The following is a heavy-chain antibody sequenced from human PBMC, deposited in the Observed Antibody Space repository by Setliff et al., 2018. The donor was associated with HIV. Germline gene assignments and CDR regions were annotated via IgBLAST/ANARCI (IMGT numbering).Heavy chain of an antibody. CDR3: ARVPYRSAWFSGGHDAFDI. V-gene: IGHV1-18*01. CDR1: GYSFARYG. J-gene: IGHJ3*02. Sequence: ASVKVSCKASGYSFARYGLSWVRRAPGQGLEWMGWISGFNGNTKYAQSFQDRVAMTTETATSTAYMEMRSLRSDDTAVYFCARVPYRSAWFSGGHDAFDIWGQGTMVTVSS. CDR2: ISGFNGNT. D-gene: IGHD6-19*01.